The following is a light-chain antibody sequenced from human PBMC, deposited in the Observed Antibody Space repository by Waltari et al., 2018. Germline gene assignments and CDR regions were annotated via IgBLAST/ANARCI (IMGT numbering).Light chain of an antibody. J-gene: IGKJ5*01. CDR1: HDIRNY. V-gene: IGKV1-16*02. CDR3: QQYKTYPIT. Sequence: DIQMTQSPSPVSASLGDRVTVTCRASHDIRNYVACFQQKPGKAHRSLIFAASSLTSGVPSKVSGSGSGTDFTITISSLQPEDFATYYCQQYKTYPITFGQGTRLEI. CDR2: AAS.